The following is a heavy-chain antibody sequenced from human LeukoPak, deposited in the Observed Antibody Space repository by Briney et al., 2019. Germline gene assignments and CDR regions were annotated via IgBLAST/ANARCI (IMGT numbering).Heavy chain of an antibody. CDR1: GGSTSTSSYY. V-gene: IGHV4-39*02. Sequence: SETLSLTCTVSGGSTSTSSYYWGWIRQSPGKGLEWIGYIYYSGSTYYNPSLKSRVTISVDTSKNRFSLKLSSVTAADTAMYYCARYFWSGHNAFDYWGREPWSPSPQ. D-gene: IGHD3-3*01. J-gene: IGHJ4*02. CDR3: ARYFWSGHNAFDY. CDR2: IYYSGST.